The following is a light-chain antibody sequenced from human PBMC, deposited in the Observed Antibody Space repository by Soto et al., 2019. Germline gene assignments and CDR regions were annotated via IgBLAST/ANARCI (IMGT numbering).Light chain of an antibody. CDR3: MPALQTPRT. CDR2: LGS. CDR1: QSLLHSNGYTY. J-gene: IGKJ1*01. Sequence: DIVMTQSPLSLPVTPGEPASISCRSSQSLLHSNGYTYLDWYLQKPGQSPQLLIYLGSNRASGVPDRFSGSGSGTEFTLKINRVEAEDVGVYYCMPALQTPRTFGQGTTVEIK. V-gene: IGKV2-28*01.